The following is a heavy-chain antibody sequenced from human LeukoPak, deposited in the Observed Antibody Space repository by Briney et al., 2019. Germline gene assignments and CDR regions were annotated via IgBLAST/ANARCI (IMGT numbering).Heavy chain of an antibody. J-gene: IGHJ6*03. CDR2: MNPNSGNT. Sequence: ASVKVSCKASGYTFTSYDINWVRQATGQGLEWMGWMNPNSGNTGYAQKFQGRVTMTRNTSISTAYMELSSLRSEDTAVYYCARASSITMVRGRRYYYYYMDVWGKGTTVTISS. V-gene: IGHV1-8*01. CDR1: GYTFTSYD. D-gene: IGHD3-10*01. CDR3: ARASSITMVRGRRYYYYYMDV.